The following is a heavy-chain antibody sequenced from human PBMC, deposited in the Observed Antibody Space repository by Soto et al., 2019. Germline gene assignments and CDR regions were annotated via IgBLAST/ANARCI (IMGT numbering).Heavy chain of an antibody. CDR1: GFTFSSYG. V-gene: IGHV3-30*18. J-gene: IGHJ4*02. D-gene: IGHD3-22*01. Sequence: HPGGSLRLSCAASGFTFSSYGMHWVRQAPGKGLEWVAVISYDGSNKYYADSVKGRFTISRDNSKNTLYLQMNSLRAEDTAVYYCAKDLPPYYYDSSGYNLGDYWGQGTLVTVSS. CDR2: ISYDGSNK. CDR3: AKDLPPYYYDSSGYNLGDY.